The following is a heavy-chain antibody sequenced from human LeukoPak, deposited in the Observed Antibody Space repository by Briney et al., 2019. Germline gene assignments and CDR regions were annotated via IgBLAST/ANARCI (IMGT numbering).Heavy chain of an antibody. J-gene: IGHJ4*02. V-gene: IGHV3-48*01. Sequence: GGSLRLSCAASAFTFSDYSMNWVRQAPGKGLEWVSYISGRSSTIYYADSVKGRFTISRDNAKNSMYLQMNSLRAEDTAVYYCARDRIKSGSYYFGYWGQGTLVTVSS. D-gene: IGHD1-26*01. CDR3: ARDRIKSGSYYFGY. CDR2: ISGRSSTI. CDR1: AFTFSDYS.